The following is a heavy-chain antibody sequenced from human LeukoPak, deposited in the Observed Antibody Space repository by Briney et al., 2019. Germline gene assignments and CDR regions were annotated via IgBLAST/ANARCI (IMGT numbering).Heavy chain of an antibody. CDR2: SNAGNGNT. J-gene: IGHJ4*02. Sequence: GASVKVSCKASGYTFTSYAMHWVRQAPGQRLEWMGWSNAGNGNTKYSQEFQGRVTITRDTSASTAYMELRSLRSDDTAVYYCARGSSYGFSMGYWGQGTLVTVSS. V-gene: IGHV1-3*02. CDR3: ARGSSYGFSMGY. D-gene: IGHD3-16*01. CDR1: GYTFTSYA.